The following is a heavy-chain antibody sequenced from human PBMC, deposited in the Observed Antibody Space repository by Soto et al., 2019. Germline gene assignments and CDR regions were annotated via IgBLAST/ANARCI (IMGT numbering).Heavy chain of an antibody. Sequence: PGESLKISCKGSGYSFTSYWISWVRQMPGKGLEWMGRIDPSDSYTNYSPSFQGHVTISADKSISTAYLQWSSLKASDTAMYYCASAIGGSSSWYFWFDPWGQGTLVTV. D-gene: IGHD6-13*01. CDR2: IDPSDSYT. CDR1: GYSFTSYW. V-gene: IGHV5-10-1*01. CDR3: ASAIGGSSSWYFWFDP. J-gene: IGHJ5*02.